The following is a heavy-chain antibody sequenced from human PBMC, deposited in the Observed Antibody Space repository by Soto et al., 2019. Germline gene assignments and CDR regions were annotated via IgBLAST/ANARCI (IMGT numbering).Heavy chain of an antibody. CDR2: IRSSNSII. D-gene: IGHD6-25*01. CDR3: ARSRCGPFDY. CDR1: GFTFSNYS. Sequence: EVQLVESGGGLVQPGGSLRLSCAASGFTFSNYSMNWVRQAPGKGLEWVSYIRSSNSIIYYADSVKGRFSISRDNAKNSLYLQMNSLRDEDTAVYYCARSRCGPFDYWGQGTLVTVSS. J-gene: IGHJ4*02. V-gene: IGHV3-48*02.